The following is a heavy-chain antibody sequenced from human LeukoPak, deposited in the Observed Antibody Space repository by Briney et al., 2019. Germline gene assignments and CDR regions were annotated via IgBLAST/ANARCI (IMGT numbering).Heavy chain of an antibody. CDR3: ARNGAYCGGDCYSGSDY. CDR2: IIPIFGTA. J-gene: IGHJ4*02. CDR1: GGTFSSYA. Sequence: SVKVSCKASGGTFSSYAISWVRQAPGQGLEWMGGIIPIFGTANYAQKFQGRVTITADESMSTAYMELSSLRSEDTAVYYCARNGAYCGGDCYSGSDYWGQGTLVTVSS. V-gene: IGHV1-69*01. D-gene: IGHD2-21*01.